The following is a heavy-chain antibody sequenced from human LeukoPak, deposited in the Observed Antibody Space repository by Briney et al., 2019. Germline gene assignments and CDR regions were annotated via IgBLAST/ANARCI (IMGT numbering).Heavy chain of an antibody. CDR1: GFTFSSYS. V-gene: IGHV3-21*01. J-gene: IGHJ4*02. Sequence: GGSLRLSCAASGFTFSSYSMNWVRQAPGKGLEWVSSISSSSSYIYSADSVKGRFTISRDNAKNSLYLQMNSLRAEDTAVYYCARESGWLRIDYWGQGTLVTVSS. CDR3: ARESGWLRIDY. D-gene: IGHD5-12*01. CDR2: ISSSSSYI.